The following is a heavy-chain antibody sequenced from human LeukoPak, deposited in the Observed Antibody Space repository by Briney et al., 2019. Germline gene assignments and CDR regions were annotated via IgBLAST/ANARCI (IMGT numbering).Heavy chain of an antibody. D-gene: IGHD7-27*01. Sequence: PSETLSLTCTVSGGSISSSRYYWGWIRQPPGKGLEWIGSVHYSGSTHFNPSLKSRLSISVDTSKNQFSLKLNSVTAADTAVYYCARPAAGDLSPFDHWGQRTLVTVSS. CDR3: ARPAAGDLSPFDH. CDR1: GGSISSSRYY. V-gene: IGHV4-39*01. CDR2: VHYSGST. J-gene: IGHJ4*02.